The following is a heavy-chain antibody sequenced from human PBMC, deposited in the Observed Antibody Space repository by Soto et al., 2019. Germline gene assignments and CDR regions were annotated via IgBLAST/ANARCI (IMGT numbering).Heavy chain of an antibody. CDR3: ARALPGYYYYYMDV. V-gene: IGHV1-46*01. CDR1: GYTFTSYY. Sequence: ASVKVSCKASGYTFTSYYMHWVRQAPGQGLEWMGIMNPSGGSTSYAQKFQGRVTMTRNTSISTAYMELSSLRSEDTAVYYCARALPGYYYYYMDVWGKGTTVTVSS. CDR2: MNPSGGST. J-gene: IGHJ6*03.